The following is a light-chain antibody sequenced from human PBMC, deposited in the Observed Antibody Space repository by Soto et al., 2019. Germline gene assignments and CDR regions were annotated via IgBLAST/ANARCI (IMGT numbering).Light chain of an antibody. V-gene: IGKV3-15*01. CDR1: QSVSLH. CDR2: GAS. CDR3: HQYNDWPPWT. Sequence: EVVLTQSPATLSVSPGERATLSCRASQSVSLHLAWYQQKPGQAPRLLIYGASARATGIPPRFCGSGSGTQFTLTISSLQSEDSAVYYCHQYNDWPPWTFGQGTKVEVK. J-gene: IGKJ1*01.